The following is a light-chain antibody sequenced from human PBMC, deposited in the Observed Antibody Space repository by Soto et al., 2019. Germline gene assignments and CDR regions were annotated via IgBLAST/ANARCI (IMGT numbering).Light chain of an antibody. V-gene: IGKV3-20*01. CDR1: QSVSSNY. CDR3: QQDGSSPT. CDR2: GAS. J-gene: IGKJ2*01. Sequence: EIVLTQSPGTLSLSPGDRATLSCRASQSVSSNYLAWYQQKPGQAPRLLIYGASSRATGIPDRFSGSGSGTDFTLTISRLEPEDFAVYYCQQDGSSPTFGQGTKLEI.